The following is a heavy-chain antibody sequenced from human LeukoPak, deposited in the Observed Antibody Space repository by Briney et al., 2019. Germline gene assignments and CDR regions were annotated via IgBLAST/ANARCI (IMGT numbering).Heavy chain of an antibody. CDR3: ARHLPRWLQLGGMDV. V-gene: IGHV4-39*01. CDR2: IYYSWST. D-gene: IGHD5-24*01. J-gene: IGHJ6*02. CDR1: GGSISSSSYY. Sequence: SETLSLTCTVSGGSISSSSYYWGWIRQPPGKGLEWIGSIYYSWSTYYNPSLKSRVTISVDTSKNQFSLKLSSVTAADTAVYYCARHLPRWLQLGGMDVWGQGTPVTVSS.